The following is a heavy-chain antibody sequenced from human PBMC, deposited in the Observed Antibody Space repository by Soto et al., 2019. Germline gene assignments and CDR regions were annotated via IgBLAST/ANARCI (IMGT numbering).Heavy chain of an antibody. CDR2: IFLEHGRT. CDR3: TRDVRPGGADV. V-gene: IGHV3-9*01. CDR1: GFNLNTYA. J-gene: IGHJ6*02. Sequence: PGGSLRLSCASSGFNLNTYAMHWVRLVPGKGLGWVSGIFLEHGRTGYADSVRGRFTISRDSAKDSLYLQMNSLRPEDTALYYCTRDVRPGGADVWGPGATVTVSS. D-gene: IGHD4-17*01.